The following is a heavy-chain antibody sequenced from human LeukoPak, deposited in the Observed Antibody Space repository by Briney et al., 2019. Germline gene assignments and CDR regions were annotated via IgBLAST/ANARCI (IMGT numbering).Heavy chain of an antibody. CDR3: AKDRSDSSRWYAGSH. CDR1: GFTFSSYS. Sequence: PGGSLRLSCAASGFTFSSYSMNWVRQAPGKGLEWVSYISSSSSTIYYADSVKGRFTISRDNAKNSLYLQMNSLRAEDTAIYYCAKDRSDSSRWYAGSHWGQGTLVTVSS. J-gene: IGHJ4*02. CDR2: ISSSSSTI. V-gene: IGHV3-48*01. D-gene: IGHD6-13*01.